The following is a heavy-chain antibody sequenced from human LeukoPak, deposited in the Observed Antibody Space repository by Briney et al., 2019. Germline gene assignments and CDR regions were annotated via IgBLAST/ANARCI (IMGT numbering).Heavy chain of an antibody. CDR3: ARGAPTTRIGAGRFDY. D-gene: IGHD5-12*01. V-gene: IGHV1-46*01. Sequence: ASVKVSCKAFGYSLTNYYVHRVRQAPGQGLEWMGEINPSGGSTSYAQKFQGRITVTRDTYTNTVYMDLSSLRSEDTATYYCARGAPTTRIGAGRFDYWGQGSLLTVAS. J-gene: IGHJ4*02. CDR2: INPSGGST. CDR1: GYSLTNYY.